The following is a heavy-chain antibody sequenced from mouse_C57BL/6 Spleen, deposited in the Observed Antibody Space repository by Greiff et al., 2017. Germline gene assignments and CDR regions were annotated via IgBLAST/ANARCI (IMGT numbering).Heavy chain of an antibody. Sequence: EVKLVESGGGLVQPKGSLKLSCAASGFSFNTYAMNWVRQAPGKGLEWVARIRSKSNNYATYYADSVKDRFTISRDDSESMLYLQMNNLKTEDTAMYYCVRHGPQATSFAYWGQGTLVTVSA. D-gene: IGHD3-2*02. V-gene: IGHV10-1*01. CDR1: GFSFNTYA. J-gene: IGHJ3*01. CDR3: VRHGPQATSFAY. CDR2: IRSKSNNYAT.